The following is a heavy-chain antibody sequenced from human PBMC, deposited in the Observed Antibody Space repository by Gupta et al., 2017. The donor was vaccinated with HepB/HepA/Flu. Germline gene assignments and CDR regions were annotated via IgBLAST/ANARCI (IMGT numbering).Heavy chain of an antibody. V-gene: IGHV4-30-4*01. CDR3: ARYPSWNYGWFDP. Sequence: QVQLQESGPGLVKPSQTLSPTCTVSGGSIGSGDYYWSWIRQPPGKGLEWIGNTYYSGSTSYNPALKSRVTISMDTSKNQFSLRLTSVTAADTAVYYCARYPSWNYGWFDPWGQGTLVTVSS. D-gene: IGHD1-7*01. J-gene: IGHJ5*02. CDR1: GGSIGSGDYY. CDR2: TYYSGST.